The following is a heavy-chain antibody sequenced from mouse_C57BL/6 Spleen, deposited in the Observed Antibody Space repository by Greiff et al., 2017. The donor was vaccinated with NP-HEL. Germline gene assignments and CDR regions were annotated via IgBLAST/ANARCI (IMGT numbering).Heavy chain of an antibody. CDR3: ARTGYYGSSFDY. D-gene: IGHD1-1*01. J-gene: IGHJ2*01. CDR1: GYTFTSYW. V-gene: IGHV1-52*01. Sequence: QVQLQQPGAELVRPGSSVKLSCKASGYTFTSYWMHWVKQRPIQGLEWIGNIDPSDSETHYNQKFKDKAILTVDKSSSTAYMQLSSLTSEDSAVYYCARTGYYGSSFDYWGQGTTLTVSS. CDR2: IDPSDSET.